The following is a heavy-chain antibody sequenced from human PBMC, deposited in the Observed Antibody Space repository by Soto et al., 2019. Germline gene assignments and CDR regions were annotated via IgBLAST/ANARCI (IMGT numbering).Heavy chain of an antibody. CDR3: AKHSGYDHYYGMDV. CDR1: ILSFDIYA. Sequence: EVQLLESGGGLVQPGGSLRLSCAASILSFDIYAMSWVRQAPGKGLEWVSATTGSGGTAYYAGSVKGRFTISRDNSKNTLCLQMDSLRAEDTAVYYCAKHSGYDHYYGMDVWGQGTTVTVSS. CDR2: TTGSGGTA. D-gene: IGHD5-12*01. J-gene: IGHJ6*02. V-gene: IGHV3-23*01.